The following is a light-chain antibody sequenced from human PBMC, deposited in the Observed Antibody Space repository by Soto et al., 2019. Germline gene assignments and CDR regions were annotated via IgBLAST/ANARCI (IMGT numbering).Light chain of an antibody. CDR1: SSDVGAYNY. J-gene: IGLJ1*01. Sequence: SVLTQPASVSGSPGQSITISCTGTSSDVGAYNYVSWYQQYPGKAPKLMIYGVTNRPSGVSNRFSGSKTGNTASLTISGLQAEDEADYYCFSHRGGGSHVFGTGTKVTVL. V-gene: IGLV2-14*01. CDR2: GVT. CDR3: FSHRGGGSHV.